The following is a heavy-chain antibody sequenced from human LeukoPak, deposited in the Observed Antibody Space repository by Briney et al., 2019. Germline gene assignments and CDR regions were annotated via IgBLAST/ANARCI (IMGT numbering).Heavy chain of an antibody. Sequence: GASVKVSCKASGYTFTGYYMHWVRQAPGQGLEWMGWINPNSGGTNYAQKFQGRVTMTRDTSISTAYMELSRLRSDDTAVYYCARDRLGIAVAGERGDFDYWGQGTLVTVSS. D-gene: IGHD6-19*01. CDR3: ARDRLGIAVAGERGDFDY. CDR1: GYTFTGYY. J-gene: IGHJ4*02. CDR2: INPNSGGT. V-gene: IGHV1-2*02.